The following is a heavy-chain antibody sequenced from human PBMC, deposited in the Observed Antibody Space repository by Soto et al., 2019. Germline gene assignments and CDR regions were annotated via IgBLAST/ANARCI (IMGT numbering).Heavy chain of an antibody. CDR3: ARGIGGGYFDWLPPAFDI. CDR1: SDSFISGDYF. V-gene: IGHV4-61*08. J-gene: IGHJ3*02. CDR2: SYYSGSS. D-gene: IGHD3-9*01. Sequence: PTETLSLTCTVSSDSFISGDYFWSRIRQTPEKGLEWIAYSYYSGSSNYNPSLKSRVTISVDTSKNQFSLKLSSVTAADTAVYYCARGIGGGYFDWLPPAFDIWGQGTMVTV.